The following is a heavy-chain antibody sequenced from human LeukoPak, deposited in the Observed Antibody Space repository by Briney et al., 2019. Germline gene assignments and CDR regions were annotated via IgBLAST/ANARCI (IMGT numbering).Heavy chain of an antibody. CDR2: ISYSGST. D-gene: IGHD4-23*01. J-gene: IGHJ4*02. CDR3: ARTRAYGGRPDY. V-gene: IGHV4-59*01. CDR1: GGSISSYY. Sequence: SETLSLTCTVSGGSISSYYWSWIQQPPGKGLEWIGYISYSGSTNYNPSLKSRVTISVDTSKNQFSLKLTSVTAADTAVYYCARTRAYGGRPDYWGQGTLVTVSS.